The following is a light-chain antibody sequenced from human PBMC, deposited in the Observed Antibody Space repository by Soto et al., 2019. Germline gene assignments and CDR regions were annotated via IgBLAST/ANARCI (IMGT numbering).Light chain of an antibody. Sequence: DIQMTQSPSTLSASVGDRVTITCRASQSITTYGNWYQQKLGKAPTLLIYAESSFESGVPSRFSGSGSGIDFTLTIISLQPEDFATYVCQQCYSSPRTFGQGTKVEI. CDR3: QQCYSSPRT. CDR2: AES. J-gene: IGKJ1*01. CDR1: QSITTY. V-gene: IGKV1-39*01.